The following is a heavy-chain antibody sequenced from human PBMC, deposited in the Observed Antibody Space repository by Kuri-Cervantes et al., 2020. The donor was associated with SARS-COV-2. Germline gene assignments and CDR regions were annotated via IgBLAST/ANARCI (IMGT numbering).Heavy chain of an antibody. V-gene: IGHV3-30*12. Sequence: GGSLRLSCAASGFTFSSYGMHWVRQAPGKGLEWVALISYDGSDKNYADSVKGRFTISRDNSKNTLYLQMNSLRAEDTAVYYCAGIIYSSVKTCDYWGQGTLVTVSS. CDR2: ISYDGSDK. CDR1: GFTFSSYG. J-gene: IGHJ4*02. CDR3: AGIIYSSVKTCDY. D-gene: IGHD6-25*01.